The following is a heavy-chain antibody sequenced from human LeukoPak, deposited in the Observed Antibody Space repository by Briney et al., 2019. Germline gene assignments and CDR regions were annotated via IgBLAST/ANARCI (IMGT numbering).Heavy chain of an antibody. CDR3: ALLGEYDFWSGYPFDY. CDR1: GGTFSSYA. CDR2: IIPIFGTA. V-gene: IGHV1-69*05. Sequence: SVKVSCKASGGTFSSYAISWVRQAPGQGLEWMGGIIPIFGTANYAQKFQGRVTITTDESTSTAYMELSSLRSEDTAVYYCALLGEYDFWSGYPFDYWGQGTLVTVSS. J-gene: IGHJ4*02. D-gene: IGHD3-3*01.